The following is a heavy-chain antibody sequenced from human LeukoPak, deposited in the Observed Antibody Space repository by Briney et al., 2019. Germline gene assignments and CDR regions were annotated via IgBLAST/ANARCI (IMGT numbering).Heavy chain of an antibody. CDR3: AIPYQLRYFDW. J-gene: IGHJ4*02. CDR2: IRSKAYGGTT. Sequence: GGSLRLSCTASGFTFGDYAMSWFRQAPWKGLEWVGFIRSKAYGGTTEYAASVKGRFTISRDDSKSIAYLQMNSLKTEDTAVYYCAIPYQLRYFDWLGQGTLVTVSS. V-gene: IGHV3-49*03. CDR1: GFTFGDYA. D-gene: IGHD3-9*01.